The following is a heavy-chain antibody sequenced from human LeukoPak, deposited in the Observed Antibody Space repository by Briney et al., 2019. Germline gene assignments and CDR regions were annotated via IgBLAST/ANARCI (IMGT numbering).Heavy chain of an antibody. Sequence: SETLSLTCAVYGGSFSGYYWSWIRQPPGKGLEWIGEINHSGSTNYNPSLKSRVTISVDTSKNQFSLKLSSVTAADTAVYYCARYKRRGSWYDYWGQGTLVTVSS. D-gene: IGHD6-13*01. CDR3: ARYKRRGSWYDY. CDR1: GGSFSGYY. J-gene: IGHJ4*02. V-gene: IGHV4-34*01. CDR2: INHSGST.